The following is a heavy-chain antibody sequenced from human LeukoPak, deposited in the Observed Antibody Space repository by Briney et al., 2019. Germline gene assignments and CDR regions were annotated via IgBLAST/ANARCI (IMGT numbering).Heavy chain of an antibody. CDR2: IYSGGST. Sequence: PGGSLRLSCAASGFTVSSNYMSWVRQAPGKGLEWVSLIYSGGSTSYAASVKGRFTISRDNSKNTLYLQMNSLRAEDTAVYYCARAGWRGYFDLWGRGSLVTVSS. CDR1: GFTVSSNY. J-gene: IGHJ2*01. CDR3: ARAGWRGYFDL. D-gene: IGHD5-24*01. V-gene: IGHV3-66*01.